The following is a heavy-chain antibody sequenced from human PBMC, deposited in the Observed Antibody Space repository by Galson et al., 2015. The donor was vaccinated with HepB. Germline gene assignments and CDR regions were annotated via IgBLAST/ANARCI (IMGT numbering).Heavy chain of an antibody. V-gene: IGHV1-69*02. Sequence: SVKVSCKASGGTFSSYTISWVRQAPGQGLEWMGRIIPILGIANYAQKFQGRVTITADKSTSTAYMELSSLRSEDTAVYYCATGPAGYYDILTANWFDPWGQGTLVTVSS. J-gene: IGHJ5*02. CDR3: ATGPAGYYDILTANWFDP. CDR1: GGTFSSYT. D-gene: IGHD3-9*01. CDR2: IIPILGIA.